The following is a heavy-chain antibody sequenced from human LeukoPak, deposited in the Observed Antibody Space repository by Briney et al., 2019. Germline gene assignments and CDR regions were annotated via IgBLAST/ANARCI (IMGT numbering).Heavy chain of an antibody. J-gene: IGHJ4*02. CDR1: GYTFTGYF. CDR3: ARGLIVGATTGEDY. D-gene: IGHD1-26*01. CDR2: INPNSGGT. V-gene: IGHV1-2*02. Sequence: GASVKVSCKASGYTFTGYFIHWVRQAPGQGLEWMGWINPNSGGTNYAQKFQGRVTMTRDTSISTAYMELSRLRSDDTAVYYCARGLIVGATTGEDYWGQGTLVTVSS.